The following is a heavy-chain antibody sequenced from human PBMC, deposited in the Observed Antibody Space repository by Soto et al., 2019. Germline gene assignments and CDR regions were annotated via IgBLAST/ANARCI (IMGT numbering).Heavy chain of an antibody. Sequence: GGSLRLSCAASGFSFSSYGMHWVRQAPGKGLEWVAMISYDGTDEYYADSVKGRFTISRDNSKNAVYLQMNSLRAEDTAVFYWAKQESDWNDGVDYWGQGTLVTVSS. V-gene: IGHV3-30*18. CDR2: ISYDGTDE. CDR3: AKQESDWNDGVDY. J-gene: IGHJ4*01. D-gene: IGHD1-1*01. CDR1: GFSFSSYG.